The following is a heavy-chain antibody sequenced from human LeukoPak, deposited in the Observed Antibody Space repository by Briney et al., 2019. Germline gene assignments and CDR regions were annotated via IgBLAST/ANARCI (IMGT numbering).Heavy chain of an antibody. Sequence: QPGGSLRLSCAASGFTFSSYWMSWVRQAPGKGLEWVSAISGSGGSTYYADSVKGRFTISRDNSKNTLHLQMNSLRVEDTAVYYCAKDLIRGAAAYCFDYWGQGTLVTVFS. CDR1: GFTFSSYW. CDR2: ISGSGGST. J-gene: IGHJ4*02. D-gene: IGHD2-21*01. CDR3: AKDLIRGAAAYCFDY. V-gene: IGHV3-23*01.